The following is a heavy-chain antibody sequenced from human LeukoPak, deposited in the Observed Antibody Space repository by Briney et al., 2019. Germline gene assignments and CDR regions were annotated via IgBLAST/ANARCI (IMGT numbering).Heavy chain of an antibody. CDR3: AQETGGSGTGYMDV. CDR2: FNPTYSTP. CDR1: GYTSSNYC. J-gene: IGHJ6*03. V-gene: IGHV1-46*01. Sequence: ASVKVSCNASGYTSSNYCIHWLRQAPGQGFEWRGIFNPTYSTPIYAQTFEGRVTMTSDMSTSTFYMELSTLRSEDTAVYYCAQETGGSGTGYMDVWGKGTTVTISS. D-gene: IGHD3-10*01.